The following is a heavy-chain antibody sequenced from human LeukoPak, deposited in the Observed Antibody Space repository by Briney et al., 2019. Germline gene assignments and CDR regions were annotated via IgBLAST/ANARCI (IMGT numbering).Heavy chain of an antibody. CDR3: AREYDFWRAFDY. Sequence: GASVKVSCKASGYTFTGYYMHWVRQAPGQGLEWMGWINPSSGGTDYAQKFQGRVTMTRDTSISTAYMELSRLRSDDTAVYYCAREYDFWRAFDYWGQGTLVTVSS. CDR1: GYTFTGYY. D-gene: IGHD3-3*01. J-gene: IGHJ4*02. V-gene: IGHV1-2*02. CDR2: INPSSGGT.